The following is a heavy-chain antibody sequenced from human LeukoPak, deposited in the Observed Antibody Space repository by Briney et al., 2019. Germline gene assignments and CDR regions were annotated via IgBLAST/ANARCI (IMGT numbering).Heavy chain of an antibody. CDR2: IIPIFGTA. V-gene: IGHV1-69*13. J-gene: IGHJ4*02. D-gene: IGHD4-11*01. CDR1: GGTFSNYA. Sequence: SVKVSRKGSGGTFSNYAISWVRQAPAQGLEWMGRIIPIFGTAKYAQKFQGRVTITPDESTSTAYMELSSLRSEDTAVYYCARDLMTSPAPGYWGEGTLVTVSS. CDR3: ARDLMTSPAPGY.